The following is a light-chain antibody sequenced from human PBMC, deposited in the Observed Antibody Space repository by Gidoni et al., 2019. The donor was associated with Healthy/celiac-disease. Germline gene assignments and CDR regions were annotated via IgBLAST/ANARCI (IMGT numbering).Light chain of an antibody. V-gene: IGLV3-9*01. CDR1: NIGSKN. CDR2: RDS. J-gene: IGLJ2*01. Sequence: SYELTQPLSVSVALGPTARITCGGNNIGSKNVHWYQQKPGQAPVLVIYRDSNRHSGIPERFSGSNSGNTATLTISRAQAGDEADYYCQVWDSSTARVVFGGGTKLTVL. CDR3: QVWDSSTARVV.